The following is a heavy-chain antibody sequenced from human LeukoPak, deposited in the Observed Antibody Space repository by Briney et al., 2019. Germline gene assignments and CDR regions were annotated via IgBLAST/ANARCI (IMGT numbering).Heavy chain of an antibody. D-gene: IGHD3-16*01. CDR3: AREWGPNCGQGWFDP. Sequence: GASVKVSCKTSGYTFSDFYMHWVRQSPGQGLEWMGWINPKTGGITYSQKLKGRVSMTRDTSKNTTYMGLTGLTSGDTAVYYCAREWGPNCGQGWFDPWGQGTLVSVSS. J-gene: IGHJ5*02. CDR1: GYTFSDFY. V-gene: IGHV1-2*02. CDR2: INPKTGGI.